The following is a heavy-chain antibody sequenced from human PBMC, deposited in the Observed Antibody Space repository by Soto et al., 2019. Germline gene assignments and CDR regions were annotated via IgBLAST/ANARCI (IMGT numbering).Heavy chain of an antibody. CDR1: GYTFSNYY. J-gene: IGHJ6*02. CDR2: INPSGGGT. CDR3: ARGPKLTAFGDRGYYGMDV. Sequence: QVHLVQSGAEVKKPGASVTFPCKASGYTFSNYYMHWVRQAPGQGLEWVGIINPSGGGTTYAQNFEGRVTMPRDTSTSTVYMELNSLRSEDTAVYSCARGPKLTAFGDRGYYGMDVWGHGTTVTVSS. D-gene: IGHD4-17*01. V-gene: IGHV1-46*01.